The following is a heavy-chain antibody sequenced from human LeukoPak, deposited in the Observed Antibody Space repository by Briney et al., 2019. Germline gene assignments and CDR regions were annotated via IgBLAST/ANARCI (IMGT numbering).Heavy chain of an antibody. CDR2: ISGYNGNT. Sequence: ASVKVYCKASGYTFTSYGISWVRQAPGQGLEWMGWISGYNGNTHYAQKLQGRVTMTTDTSASTAYLELRSLRSDDTAVYFCSRDYYDFWTGYSYTLEHWGQGTLVTVSS. J-gene: IGHJ4*02. D-gene: IGHD3-3*01. CDR1: GYTFTSYG. V-gene: IGHV1-18*01. CDR3: SRDYYDFWTGYSYTLEH.